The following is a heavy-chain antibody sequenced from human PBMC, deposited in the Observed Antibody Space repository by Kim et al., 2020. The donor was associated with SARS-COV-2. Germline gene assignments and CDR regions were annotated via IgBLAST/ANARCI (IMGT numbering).Heavy chain of an antibody. CDR3: ARGDSTMVRGVIIYTLDY. D-gene: IGHD3-10*01. V-gene: IGHV1-8*01. CDR1: GYTFTSYD. CDR2: MNPNSGNT. Sequence: ASVKVSCKASGYTFTSYDINWVRQATGQGLEWMGWMNPNSGNTGYAQKFQGRVTMTRNTSISTAYMELSSLRFEDTAVYYCARGDSTMVRGVIIYTLDYWGQGTLVTVSS. J-gene: IGHJ4*02.